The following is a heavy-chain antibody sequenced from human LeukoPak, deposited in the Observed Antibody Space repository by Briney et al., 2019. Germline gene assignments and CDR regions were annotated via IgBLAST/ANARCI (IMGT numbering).Heavy chain of an antibody. CDR2: ISSNGGST. D-gene: IGHD4-17*01. V-gene: IGHV3-64*01. J-gene: IGHJ4*02. CDR3: AKGGGSTVTTSH. CDR1: GFTFSGYA. Sequence: PGGSLRLSCAASGFTFSGYAMHWVRQAPGKGLEYVSTISSNGGSTYYANSMKGRFTISRDNSKNTLYLQMNSLRAEDTAVYYCAKGGGSTVTTSHWGQGTLVTVSS.